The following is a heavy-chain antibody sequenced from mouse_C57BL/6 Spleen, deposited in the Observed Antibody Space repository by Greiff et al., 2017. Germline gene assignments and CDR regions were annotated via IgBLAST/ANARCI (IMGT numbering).Heavy chain of an antibody. CDR3: ARSWDEGYFDY. J-gene: IGHJ2*01. CDR1: GYTFTSYW. V-gene: IGHV1-64*01. CDR2: IHPNSGST. D-gene: IGHD4-1*01. Sequence: VQLQQSGAELVKPGASVKLSCKASGYTFTSYWMHWVKQRPGQGLEWIGMIHPNSGSTNYNEKFKSKATLTVDKSSSTAYMQLSSLTSEDSAVYYCARSWDEGYFDYWGQGTTLTVSS.